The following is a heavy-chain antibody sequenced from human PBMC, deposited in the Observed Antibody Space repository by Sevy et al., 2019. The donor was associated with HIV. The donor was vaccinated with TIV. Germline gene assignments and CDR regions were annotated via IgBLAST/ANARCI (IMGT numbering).Heavy chain of an antibody. CDR2: INHSGST. V-gene: IGHV4-34*01. Sequence: SETLSLTCAVYGGSFSGYYWSWIRQPPGKGLEWIGEINHSGSTNYNPSLKSRVTISVDTSKNQFSLKLGSVTAADTAVYYCARGIAAAGTRWFDPWGQGTLVTVSS. CDR3: ARGIAAAGTRWFDP. CDR1: GGSFSGYY. J-gene: IGHJ5*02. D-gene: IGHD6-13*01.